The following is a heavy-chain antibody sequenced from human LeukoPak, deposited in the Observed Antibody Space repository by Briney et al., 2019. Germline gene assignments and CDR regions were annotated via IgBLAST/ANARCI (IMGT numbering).Heavy chain of an antibody. J-gene: IGHJ6*02. CDR2: IWHDGSNK. Sequence: TLSLTCAVSGVSISSSEWWIWVRQPPGQGLEWVAVIWHDGSNKYYAASVKGRFTVSRDNSKSTLYLQINSLRAEDTAVYYCARERVTGTSYYYYYGMDVWGQGTTVTVSS. D-gene: IGHD6-19*01. CDR3: ARERVTGTSYYYYYGMDV. CDR1: GVSISSSEW. V-gene: IGHV3-33*08.